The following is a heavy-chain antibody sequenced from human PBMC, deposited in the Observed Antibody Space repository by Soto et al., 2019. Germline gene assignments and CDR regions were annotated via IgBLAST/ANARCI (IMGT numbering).Heavy chain of an antibody. V-gene: IGHV4-61*01. D-gene: IGHD3-22*01. CDR2: IYYSGST. J-gene: IGHJ4*02. CDR3: ARIERPEGYYYDSSGYYAYTGTIDY. CDR1: GGSVSSGSYY. Sequence: SETLSLTCTVSGGSVSSGSYYWSWIRQPPGKGLEWIGYIYYSGSTNYNPSLKSRVTISVDTSKNQFSLKLSSVTAADTAVYYCARIERPEGYYYDSSGYYAYTGTIDYWGQGTLVTVSS.